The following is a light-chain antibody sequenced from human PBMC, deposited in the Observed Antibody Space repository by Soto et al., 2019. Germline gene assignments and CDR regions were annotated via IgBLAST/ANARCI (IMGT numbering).Light chain of an antibody. J-gene: IGKJ4*01. V-gene: IGKV3-15*01. Sequence: EIVMTQSPATLSVSPGERATLSCRASQSVGHFLAWYQQKPGQAPRLLIYGTSTRATDIPARFSGSGSGTEFTLTISSLQSEDFAVYYCQQYNNWPPLTFGGGTKVEIK. CDR1: QSVGHF. CDR3: QQYNNWPPLT. CDR2: GTS.